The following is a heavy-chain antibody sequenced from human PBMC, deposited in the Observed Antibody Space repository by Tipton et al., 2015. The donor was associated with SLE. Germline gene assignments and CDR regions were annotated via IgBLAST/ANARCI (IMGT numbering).Heavy chain of an antibody. D-gene: IGHD6-13*01. V-gene: IGHV3-66*01. CDR3: ASPIAAAGGY. Sequence: SLRLSCAASGFTFISYAMHWVRQAPGKGLEWVAVIYSGGSTYYADSVKGRFTISRDNSKNTLYLQMNSLRAEDTAVYYCASPIAAAGGYWGQGTLVTVSS. CDR2: IYSGGST. J-gene: IGHJ4*02. CDR1: GFTFISYA.